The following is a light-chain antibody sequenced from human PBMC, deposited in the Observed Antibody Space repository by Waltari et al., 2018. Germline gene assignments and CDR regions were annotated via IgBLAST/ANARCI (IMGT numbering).Light chain of an antibody. Sequence: ETVMKQSLATLPVSPGVIATFSCRASPGVGKNLAWYQQKPGQAPRLLIYGASTRATGVPARFSGSGSGTEFTLTISSLQSEDFAVYYCQQYNKWPPITFGQGTRLEIK. J-gene: IGKJ5*01. V-gene: IGKV3-15*01. CDR2: GAS. CDR1: PGVGKN. CDR3: QQYNKWPPIT.